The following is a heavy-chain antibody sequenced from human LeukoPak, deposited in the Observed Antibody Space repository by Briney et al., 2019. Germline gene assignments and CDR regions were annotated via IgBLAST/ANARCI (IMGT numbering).Heavy chain of an antibody. CDR3: ARDQCSGGSCYSMANFDY. J-gene: IGHJ4*02. Sequence: GASVKVSCKASGYTFTSYYMHWVRQAPGQGLEWMGGIIPIFGTANYAQKFQGRVTITADESTSTAYMELSSLRSEDTAVYYCARDQCSGGSCYSMANFDYWGQGTLVTVSS. D-gene: IGHD2-15*01. CDR2: IIPIFGTA. V-gene: IGHV1-69*13. CDR1: GYTFTSYY.